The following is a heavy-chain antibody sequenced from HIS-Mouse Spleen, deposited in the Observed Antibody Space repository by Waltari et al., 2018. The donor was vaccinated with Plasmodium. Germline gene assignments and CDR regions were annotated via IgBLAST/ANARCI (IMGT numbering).Heavy chain of an antibody. CDR3: ARDPYYDYVGGTFDI. Sequence: QVQLQQWGAGLLKPSETLSLTCAVYVRSFSGYYWSGLRQPQGKGREWIGEINHSGSTNYNPSLKSRVTISVDTSKNQFSLKLSSVTAADTAVYYCARDPYYDYVGGTFDIWGQGTMVTVSS. J-gene: IGHJ3*02. CDR2: INHSGST. D-gene: IGHD3-16*01. CDR1: VRSFSGYY. V-gene: IGHV4-34*01.